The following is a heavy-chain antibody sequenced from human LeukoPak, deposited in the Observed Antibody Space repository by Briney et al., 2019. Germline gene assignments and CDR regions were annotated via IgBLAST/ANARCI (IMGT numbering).Heavy chain of an antibody. CDR2: MNPNSGNT. CDR1: GYTFTSYG. D-gene: IGHD3-16*01. CDR3: ARGLRGTGRNYYYYMDV. Sequence: ASVKVSCKASGYTFTSYGINWGRQATGQGLEWMGWMNPNSGNTGYAQKFQGRVTMTRKTSISTDYMELSSLRSEATAVYYCARGLRGTGRNYYYYMDVWGKGTTVTVSS. V-gene: IGHV1-8*01. J-gene: IGHJ6*03.